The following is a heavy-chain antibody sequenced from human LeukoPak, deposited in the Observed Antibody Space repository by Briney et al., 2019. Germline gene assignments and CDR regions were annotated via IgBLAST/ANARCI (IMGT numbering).Heavy chain of an antibody. Sequence: ASVKVSCKASGGTFSSYAISWVRQAPGRGLEWMGGIIPIFGTADYAQKFQGRVTITTDESTSTAYMELSSLRSEDTAVYYCAREMRGYCSGGSCYYDNWSDPWGQGTLVTVSS. J-gene: IGHJ5*02. D-gene: IGHD2-15*01. CDR2: IIPIFGTA. V-gene: IGHV1-69*05. CDR3: AREMRGYCSGGSCYYDNWSDP. CDR1: GGTFSSYA.